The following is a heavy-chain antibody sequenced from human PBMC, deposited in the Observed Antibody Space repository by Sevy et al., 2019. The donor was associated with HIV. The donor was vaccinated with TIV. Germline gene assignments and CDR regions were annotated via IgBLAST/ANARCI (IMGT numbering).Heavy chain of an antibody. J-gene: IGHJ6*02. D-gene: IGHD6-19*01. CDR1: GYTFSSYG. CDR2: ISTYNGDT. V-gene: IGHV1-18*01. CDR3: GRLDLSGSGWYGNGMDV. Sequence: ASVKVSCKASGYTFSSYGITWVRQAPGQGLEWMGWISTYNGDTNYPQKLQGRVTMTTDTSTSTAYMDLRSLRFDDTAVYYRGRLDLSGSGWYGNGMDVWGQGTTVTVSS.